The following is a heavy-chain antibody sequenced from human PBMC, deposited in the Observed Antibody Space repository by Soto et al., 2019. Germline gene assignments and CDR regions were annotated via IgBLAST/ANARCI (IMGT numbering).Heavy chain of an antibody. V-gene: IGHV3-7*01. J-gene: IGHJ6*03. CDR1: GFTFSSYW. CDR2: IKQDGSEK. D-gene: IGHD4-17*01. CDR3: ARVDGDYYYYYYMDV. Sequence: GESLKISCAASGFTFSSYWMSWVRQAPGKGLEWVANIKQDGSEKYYVDSVKGRFTISRDNAKNSLYLQMNSLRAEDTAVYYCARVDGDYYYYYYMDVWGKGTTVTVSS.